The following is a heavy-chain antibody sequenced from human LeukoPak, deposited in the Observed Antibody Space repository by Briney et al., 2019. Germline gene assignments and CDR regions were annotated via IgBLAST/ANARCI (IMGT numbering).Heavy chain of an antibody. D-gene: IGHD1-26*01. CDR1: GFTFSSYA. V-gene: IGHV3-23*01. CDR2: ISVSGGST. Sequence: PGGSLRLSCAASGFTFSSYAMNWVRQAPGKGLEWVSAISVSGGSTYYADSVKGRFTISRDNSKNTLYLQMNSLRAEDTAVFYCAKDSGRSGSYDFDYWGQGTLVTVSS. CDR3: AKDSGRSGSYDFDY. J-gene: IGHJ4*02.